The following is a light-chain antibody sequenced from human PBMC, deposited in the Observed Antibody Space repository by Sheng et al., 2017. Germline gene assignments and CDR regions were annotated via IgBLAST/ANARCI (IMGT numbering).Light chain of an antibody. Sequence: DIQMAQSPSSLSASVGDRVTITCRASQNINTYLSWFQQRPRKPPKLLIYGASTLQSGVSSRFSGSGSGTEFIFTISSLQPEDFATYYCQHTYNAPYNFGQGTRLDFK. CDR1: QNINTY. CDR2: GAS. V-gene: IGKV1-39*01. J-gene: IGKJ2*01. CDR3: QHTYNAPYN.